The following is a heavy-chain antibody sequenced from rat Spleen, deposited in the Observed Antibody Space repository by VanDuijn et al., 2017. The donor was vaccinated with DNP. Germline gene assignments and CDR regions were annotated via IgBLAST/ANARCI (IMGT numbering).Heavy chain of an antibody. V-gene: IGHV3-1*01. D-gene: IGHD1-6*01. CDR1: GYSITSNY. CDR2: ISYSGST. Sequence: EVQLQESGPGLVKPSQSLSLTCSVTGYSITSNYWAWIRKFPGNKMEWMGYISYSGSTGYNPSLKSRISITRDTSKNQFFLQVNSVTTEDTATYYCARVTMYTTDYSLDYYFDYWGQGVMVTVSS. J-gene: IGHJ2*01. CDR3: ARVTMYTTDYSLDYYFDY.